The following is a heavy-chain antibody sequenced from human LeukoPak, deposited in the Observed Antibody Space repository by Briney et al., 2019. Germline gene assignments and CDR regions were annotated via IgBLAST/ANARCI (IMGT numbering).Heavy chain of an antibody. V-gene: IGHV3-9*01. CDR1: GFTFDDYA. CDR3: AKEIAVAGVYYFDY. D-gene: IGHD6-19*01. CDR2: ISWNSGSI. Sequence: PGGSLRLSCAASGFTFDDYAMHWVRQAPGKGLEWVPGISWNSGSIGYADSVKGRFTISRDNAKNSLYLQMNSLRAEDTALYYCAKEIAVAGVYYFDYWGQGTLVTVSS. J-gene: IGHJ4*02.